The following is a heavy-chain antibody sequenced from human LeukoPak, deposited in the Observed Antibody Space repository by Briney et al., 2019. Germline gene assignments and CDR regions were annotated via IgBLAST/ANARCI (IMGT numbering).Heavy chain of an antibody. D-gene: IGHD6-19*01. CDR2: IDYSGST. V-gene: IGHV4-59*01. CDR1: GGSISSYY. Sequence: SETLSLTCTVSGGSISSYYWSWIRQPPGKGLEWIGYIDYSGSTNYNPSLKSRVTISVDTSKNQFSLKLSSVTAADTSVYYCARYRPWWLEDYYGMDVWGQGTTVTVSS. J-gene: IGHJ6*02. CDR3: ARYRPWWLEDYYGMDV.